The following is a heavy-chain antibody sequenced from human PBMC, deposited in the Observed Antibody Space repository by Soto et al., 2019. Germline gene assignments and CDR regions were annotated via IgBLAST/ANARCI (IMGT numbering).Heavy chain of an antibody. CDR2: IYPGDSDT. Sequence: GESLKISGKGSGYSFTSYWIGCVRQMPGKGLEWMGIIYPGDSDTRYSPSFQGQVTISADKSISTAYLQWSSLKASDTAMYYCASTSIAAAGKDYNWFDPWGQGTLVTVSS. V-gene: IGHV5-51*01. CDR3: ASTSIAAAGKDYNWFDP. CDR1: GYSFTSYW. J-gene: IGHJ5*02. D-gene: IGHD6-13*01.